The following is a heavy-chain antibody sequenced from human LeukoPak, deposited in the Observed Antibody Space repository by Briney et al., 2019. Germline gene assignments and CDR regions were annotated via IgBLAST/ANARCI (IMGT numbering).Heavy chain of an antibody. J-gene: IGHJ4*02. D-gene: IGHD3-22*01. Sequence: GGSLRLSCAASGFTFGGYAMSWVRQAPGKGLEWVSLISGSGDAYDADSVQGRFTISRDNSKNTLYLQMNSLRAEVTAVYYCVKDGHYPDNSGYYYEDSWGQGTLVTVSS. CDR3: VKDGHYPDNSGYYYEDS. V-gene: IGHV3-23*01. CDR2: ISGSGDA. CDR1: GFTFGGYA.